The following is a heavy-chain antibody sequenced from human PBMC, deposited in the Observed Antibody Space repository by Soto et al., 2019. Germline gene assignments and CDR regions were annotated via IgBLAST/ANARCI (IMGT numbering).Heavy chain of an antibody. D-gene: IGHD3-16*02. J-gene: IGHJ3*02. CDR3: ARAPSYVWGTFRYTGAFDM. Sequence: PGGSLRLSCATSGFTFSNYAMTWVRQGPGKGLEWVSSISGAGVSTYFADSVKGRFTISRDNSKNTLYLQMSSLRAEDTAVYYCARAPSYVWGTFRYTGAFDMWGQETMVTVSS. V-gene: IGHV3-23*01. CDR2: ISGAGVST. CDR1: GFTFSNYA.